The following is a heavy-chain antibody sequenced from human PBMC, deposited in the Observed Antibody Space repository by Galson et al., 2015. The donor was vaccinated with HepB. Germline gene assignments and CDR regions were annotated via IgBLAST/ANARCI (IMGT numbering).Heavy chain of an antibody. J-gene: IGHJ3*02. CDR1: GFTFSSYW. V-gene: IGHV3-7*01. D-gene: IGHD2-2*02. CDR3: ARARYQLLYQGADAFDI. Sequence: SLRLSCAASGFTFSSYWMSWVRQAPGKGLEWVANIKQDGSEKYYVDSVKGRFTISRDNAKNSLYLQMNSLRAEDTAVYYCARARYQLLYQGADAFDIWGQGTMVTVSS. CDR2: IKQDGSEK.